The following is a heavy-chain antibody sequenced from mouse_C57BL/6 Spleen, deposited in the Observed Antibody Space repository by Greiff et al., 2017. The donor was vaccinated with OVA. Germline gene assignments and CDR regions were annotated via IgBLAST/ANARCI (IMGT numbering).Heavy chain of an antibody. CDR3: ARIPYYYGSSYENFDY. CDR2: IWTGGGT. V-gene: IGHV2-9-1*01. Sequence: VQGVESGPGLVAPSQSLSITCTVSGFSLTSYAISWVRQPPGKGLEWLGVIWTGGGTNYNSALKSRLSISKDNSKSQVFLKMNSLQTDDTARYYCARIPYYYGSSYENFDYWGQGTTLTVSS. CDR1: GFSLTSYA. D-gene: IGHD1-1*01. J-gene: IGHJ2*01.